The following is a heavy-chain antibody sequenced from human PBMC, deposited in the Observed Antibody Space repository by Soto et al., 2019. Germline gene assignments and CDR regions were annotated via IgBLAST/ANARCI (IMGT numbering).Heavy chain of an antibody. J-gene: IGHJ4*02. CDR1: GGTFSSYA. V-gene: IGHV1-69*13. CDR2: IIPIFGTA. Sequence: SVKVSCKASGGTFSSYAISWVRQAPGQGLEWMGGIIPIFGTANYAQKFQGRVTITADESTSTAYMELSSLRSEDTAVYYCATGGHYDFWSGTDYWGQGTVLTVSS. CDR3: ATGGHYDFWSGTDY. D-gene: IGHD3-3*01.